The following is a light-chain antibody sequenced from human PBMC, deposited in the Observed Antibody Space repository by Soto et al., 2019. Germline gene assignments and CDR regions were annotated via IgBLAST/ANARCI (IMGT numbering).Light chain of an antibody. J-gene: IGKJ4*01. Sequence: EIVMTQSPTTLSVSPGERATLSCRASRSVSSNLAWYQQKPGQAPRLLIYDASTRATGIPARFTGSGFGTEFTLTISSLQSEDFAVHFCQQYSTWPRFGGGTKVEIQ. CDR3: QQYSTWPR. CDR2: DAS. V-gene: IGKV3-15*01. CDR1: RSVSSN.